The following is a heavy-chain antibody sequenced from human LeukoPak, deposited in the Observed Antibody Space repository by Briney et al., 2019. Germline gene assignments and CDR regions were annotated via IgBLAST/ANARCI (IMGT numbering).Heavy chain of an antibody. CDR3: ARDATSGWHDAFDI. CDR1: GDSISNYY. Sequence: SETLSLTCTVSGDSISNYYWSWVRQPPGKGLEWIGYIYYSGSTNYNPSLNSRVTISLDTSKKQFSLKLSSVTAADTAVYYCARDATSGWHDAFDIWGQGTMVIVSS. D-gene: IGHD6-19*01. V-gene: IGHV4-59*01. J-gene: IGHJ3*02. CDR2: IYYSGST.